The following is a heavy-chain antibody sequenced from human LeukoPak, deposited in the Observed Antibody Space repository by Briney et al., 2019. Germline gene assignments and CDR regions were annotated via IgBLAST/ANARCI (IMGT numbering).Heavy chain of an antibody. CDR1: GYTFTGYY. D-gene: IGHD3-22*01. CDR3: AREGYYDSSGYY. J-gene: IGHJ4*02. CDR2: ISTSSGNT. Sequence: ASVKVSCKASGYTFTGYYMHWVRQAPGQGLEWMGWISTSSGNTNYAQRFQGRVTMTTDTSTSTAYMELRSLRSDDTAVYYCAREGYYDSSGYYWGQGTLVTVSS. V-gene: IGHV1-18*04.